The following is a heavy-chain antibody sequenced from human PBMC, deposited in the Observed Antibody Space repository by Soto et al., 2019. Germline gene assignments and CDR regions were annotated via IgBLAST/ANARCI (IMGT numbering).Heavy chain of an antibody. D-gene: IGHD3-16*02. Sequence: QVQLQESGPGLVKPSETLSLTCTVSGDSVSSGSYYWSWIRQPPGKGLEWIGYIYYSGNTNYNPSLRGRVTIAVDPSKNQFSLKLSSVTAADTAVYYCARDFWGTYRRDAFDIWGQGTMVTVSS. CDR2: IYYSGNT. V-gene: IGHV4-61*01. CDR1: GDSVSSGSYY. CDR3: ARDFWGTYRRDAFDI. J-gene: IGHJ3*02.